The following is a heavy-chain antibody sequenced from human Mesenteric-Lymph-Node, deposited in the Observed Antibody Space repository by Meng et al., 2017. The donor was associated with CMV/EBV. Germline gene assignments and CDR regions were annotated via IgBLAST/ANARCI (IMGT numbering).Heavy chain of an antibody. Sequence: GESLKISCVASGFTFSSYAMTWVRQTPGKGLEWVSNISDTGGVAYLAHSVKGRFTVSRDNAKNTLYLQMNNLRAEDTAIYYGAKVVGWGEADYWGQGAMVTVSS. CDR1: GFTFSSYA. CDR2: ISDTGGVA. D-gene: IGHD3-16*01. J-gene: IGHJ4*02. V-gene: IGHV3-23*01. CDR3: AKVVGWGEADY.